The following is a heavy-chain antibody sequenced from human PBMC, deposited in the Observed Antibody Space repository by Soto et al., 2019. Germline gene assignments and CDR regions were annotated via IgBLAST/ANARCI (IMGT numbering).Heavy chain of an antibody. J-gene: IGHJ6*02. Sequence: ASVKVSCKASGYTFTSYDINWVRQATGQGLEWMGWMNPNSGNTGYAQKFQGRVTMTRNTSISTAYMELSSLRSEDTAVYYCARAFVAAPPYYYYYGMDVWGQGTTVTVSS. CDR1: GYTFTSYD. D-gene: IGHD6-6*01. V-gene: IGHV1-8*01. CDR2: MNPNSGNT. CDR3: ARAFVAAPPYYYYYGMDV.